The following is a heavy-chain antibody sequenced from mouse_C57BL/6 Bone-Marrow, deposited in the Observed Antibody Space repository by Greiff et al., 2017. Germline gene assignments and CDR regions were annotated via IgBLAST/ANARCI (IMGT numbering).Heavy chain of an antibody. CDR2: IRSKSSNYAT. V-gene: IGHV10-3*01. Sequence: EVQLVESGGGLVQLKGSLKLSCAASGFTFNTYAMHWVRQAPGKGLEWVARIRSKSSNYATYYADSVKDRFTISRDDSQSMLYLQMNNLKTEDTAMYYCVRGGREVFYYAMDYWGQGTSVTVSS. CDR3: VRGGREVFYYAMDY. CDR1: GFTFNTYA. J-gene: IGHJ4*01.